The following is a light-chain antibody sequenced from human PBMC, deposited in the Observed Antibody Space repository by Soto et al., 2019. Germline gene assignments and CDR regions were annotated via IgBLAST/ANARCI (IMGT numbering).Light chain of an antibody. Sequence: EIVLTQSPGTLSLSPGERATLSCRASQSVSSSYLAWYQQKPGQAPRLLIYGAFNSATGIPDRFSGSGSGTDFTLTFSRLEPEDFAVYYCQQYGDSPATFGPGTKVDIK. CDR3: QQYGDSPAT. J-gene: IGKJ3*01. CDR1: QSVSSSY. V-gene: IGKV3-20*01. CDR2: GAF.